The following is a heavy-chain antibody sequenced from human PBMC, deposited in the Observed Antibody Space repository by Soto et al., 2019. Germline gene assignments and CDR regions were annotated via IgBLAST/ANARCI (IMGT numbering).Heavy chain of an antibody. CDR3: ARNYGGNSDP. CDR2: IYYSGST. V-gene: IGHV4-39*01. J-gene: IGHJ5*02. Sequence: SETLSLTCTVSGGSISSSSYYWGWIRQPPGKGLEWIGSIYYSGSTYYNPSLKSRVAISVDTSKNQFSLKLSSVTAADTAVYYCARNYGGNSDPWGQGTLVTVSS. D-gene: IGHD4-17*01. CDR1: GGSISSSSYY.